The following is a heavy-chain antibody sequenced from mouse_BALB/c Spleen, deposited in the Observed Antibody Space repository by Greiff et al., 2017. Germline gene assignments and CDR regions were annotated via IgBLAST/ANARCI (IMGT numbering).Heavy chain of an antibody. J-gene: IGHJ2*01. CDR1: GFTFSSYA. Sequence: EVKLEESGGGLVKPGGSLKLSCAASGFTFSSYAMSWVRQTPEKRLEWVASISSGGSTYYPDSVKGRFTISRDNARNILYLQMSSLRSEDTAMYYCAREGGNDYFDYWGQGTTLTVSS. D-gene: IGHD2-1*01. CDR3: AREGGNDYFDY. V-gene: IGHV5-6-5*01. CDR2: ISSGGST.